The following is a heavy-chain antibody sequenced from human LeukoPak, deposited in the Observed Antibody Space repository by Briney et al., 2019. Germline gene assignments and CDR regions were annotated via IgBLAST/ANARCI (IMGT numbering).Heavy chain of an antibody. D-gene: IGHD3-22*01. CDR2: INHSGST. V-gene: IGHV4-34*01. Sequence: PSETLSLTCAVYDGSFSGYYWSWIRQPPGKGLEWIGEINHSGSTNYNPSLKSRVTISVDTSKNQFSLKLSSVTAADTAVYYCARAQRYYDSSGYYFLYWGQGTLVTVSS. J-gene: IGHJ4*02. CDR1: DGSFSGYY. CDR3: ARAQRYYDSSGYYFLY.